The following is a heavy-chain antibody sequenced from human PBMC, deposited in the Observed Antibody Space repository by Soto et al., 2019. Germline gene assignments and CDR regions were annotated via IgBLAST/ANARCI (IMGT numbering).Heavy chain of an antibody. Sequence: QVQLVESGGGVVQPGRSLRLSCAASGFTFSSYGMHWVRQAPGKGLEWVAVISYDGSNKYYADSVKGRFTIYRDNSKNTLYLQMSSLRAEDTAVYYCAKVIFGVVNRYLADYYGLDVLGQGTTVTVSS. CDR3: AKVIFGVVNRYLADYYGLDV. D-gene: IGHD3-3*01. V-gene: IGHV3-30*18. CDR2: ISYDGSNK. J-gene: IGHJ6*02. CDR1: GFTFSSYG.